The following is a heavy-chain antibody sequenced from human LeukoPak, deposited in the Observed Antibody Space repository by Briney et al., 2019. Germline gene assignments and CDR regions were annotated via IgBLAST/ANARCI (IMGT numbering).Heavy chain of an antibody. Sequence: ASVKVSCKASGYTFTSYDINWVRQATGQGREWMGWMNPNSGNTGYAQKFQGRVTITRNTSISTAYMELSSLRSEDTAVYYCARGPHRVLYYYYYMDVWGKGTTVTVSS. D-gene: IGHD6-6*01. CDR1: GYTFTSYD. CDR2: MNPNSGNT. V-gene: IGHV1-8*03. J-gene: IGHJ6*03. CDR3: ARGPHRVLYYYYYMDV.